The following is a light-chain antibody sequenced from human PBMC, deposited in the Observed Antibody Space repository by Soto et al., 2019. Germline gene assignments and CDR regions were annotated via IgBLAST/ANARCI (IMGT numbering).Light chain of an antibody. CDR3: QQYNNYWT. CDR2: DAS. CDR1: QSVSTW. J-gene: IGKJ1*01. Sequence: DIQMIQSPSTLSASVGDRVTITCRASQSVSTWLAWYQQKPGTAPKVLIYDASSLQSGVPSRFSGSGSGTEFTLTISSLQPDDFATYFCQQYNNYWTFGQGTKV. V-gene: IGKV1-5*01.